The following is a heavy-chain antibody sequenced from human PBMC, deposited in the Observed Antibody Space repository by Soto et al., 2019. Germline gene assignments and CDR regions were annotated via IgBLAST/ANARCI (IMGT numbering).Heavy chain of an antibody. V-gene: IGHV1-69*02. CDR1: GGTFSSYT. J-gene: IGHJ5*02. D-gene: IGHD3-3*01. Sequence: SVKVSCKASGGTFSSYTISWVRQAPGQGLEWMGRIIPILGIANYAQKFQGRVTITADKPTSTAYMELSSLRSEDTAVYYCAAIFGVVSIVGPHWFDPWGQGTLDTVSS. CDR3: AAIFGVVSIVGPHWFDP. CDR2: IIPILGIA.